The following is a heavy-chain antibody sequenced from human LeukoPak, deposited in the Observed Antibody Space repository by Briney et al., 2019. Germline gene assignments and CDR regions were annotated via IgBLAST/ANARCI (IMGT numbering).Heavy chain of an antibody. CDR2: IYYSGST. J-gene: IGHJ5*02. Sequence: PSETLSLTCNVSGGSISSYYWSWIRQHPGKGLEWIGYIYYSGSTYYNPSLKSRVTISVDTSKNQFSLKLSSVTAADTAVYYCARVLRDYYDSSGYYYEGNWFDPWGQGTLVTVSS. CDR1: GGSISSYY. CDR3: ARVLRDYYDSSGYYYEGNWFDP. D-gene: IGHD3-22*01. V-gene: IGHV4-59*06.